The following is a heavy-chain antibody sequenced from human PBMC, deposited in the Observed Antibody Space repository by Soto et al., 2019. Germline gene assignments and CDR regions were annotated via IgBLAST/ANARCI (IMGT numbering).Heavy chain of an antibody. D-gene: IGHD3-3*01. CDR1: GGSFSGYY. Sequence: QVQLQQWGAGLLKPSETLSLTCAVYGGSFSGYYWSWIRQPPGKGLEWIGEINHSGSTNYNPSLKSRVTISVDTSKNQFSLKLSSVTAADTAVYYCARGRQEILRFLEWSASFDPWGQGTLVTVSS. CDR2: INHSGST. J-gene: IGHJ5*02. V-gene: IGHV4-34*01. CDR3: ARGRQEILRFLEWSASFDP.